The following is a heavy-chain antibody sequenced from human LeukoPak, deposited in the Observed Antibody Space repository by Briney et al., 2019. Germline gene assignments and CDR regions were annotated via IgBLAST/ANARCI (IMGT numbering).Heavy chain of an antibody. Sequence: PGGSLRLSCAASGFTFSSYAMSWVSQAPGKGLEWVSAISGSGGSTYYADSVKGRFTISRDNSKNTLYLQMNSLRAEDTAVYYCAKDFDIYSSGWFFDYWGQGTLVTVSS. J-gene: IGHJ4*02. CDR2: ISGSGGST. CDR1: GFTFSSYA. D-gene: IGHD6-19*01. V-gene: IGHV3-23*01. CDR3: AKDFDIYSSGWFFDY.